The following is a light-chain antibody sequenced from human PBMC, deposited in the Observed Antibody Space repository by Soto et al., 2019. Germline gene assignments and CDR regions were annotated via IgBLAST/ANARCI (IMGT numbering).Light chain of an antibody. J-gene: IGLJ2*01. CDR2: DVT. CDR3: CSYASGSTVV. Sequence: QSVLTQPASVSGSHGQSVTLSCTGTSSDVGSYNLVSWYQQYPGKAPKLMIYDVTKRPSGVSNRFSGSKSGNTASLTISGLQAEDEADYYCCSYASGSTVVFGGGTKLTVL. V-gene: IGLV2-23*02. CDR1: SSDVGSYNL.